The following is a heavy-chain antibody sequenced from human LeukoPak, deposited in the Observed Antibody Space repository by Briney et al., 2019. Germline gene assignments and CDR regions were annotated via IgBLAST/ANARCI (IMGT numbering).Heavy chain of an antibody. CDR3: ARVLRFWSGYYRGWYAFDI. V-gene: IGHV4-34*01. CDR2: INHSGST. Sequence: KPSETLSLTCAVYGGSFSGYYWSWIRQPPGKGLEWIGEINHSGSTNYNPSLKSRVTISVDTSKNQFSLKLSSVTAADTAVYYCARVLRFWSGYYRGWYAFDIWGQGTMVTVSS. J-gene: IGHJ3*02. CDR1: GGSFSGYY. D-gene: IGHD3-3*01.